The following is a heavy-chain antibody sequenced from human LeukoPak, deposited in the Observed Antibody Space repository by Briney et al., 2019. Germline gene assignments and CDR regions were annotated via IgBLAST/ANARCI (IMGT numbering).Heavy chain of an antibody. J-gene: IGHJ4*02. V-gene: IGHV3-53*01. CDR1: GVTVSSNY. D-gene: IGHD6-13*01. CDR3: AREGASSSFGY. CDR2: LYSGGNT. Sequence: PGGSLRLSCVVSGVTVSSNYMSWVRQAPGKGLEWVSVLYSGGNTYHADSVKGRFTISRDNSKNTLYLQMNSLRAEDTAVYYCAREGASSSFGYWGQGTLVTVSS.